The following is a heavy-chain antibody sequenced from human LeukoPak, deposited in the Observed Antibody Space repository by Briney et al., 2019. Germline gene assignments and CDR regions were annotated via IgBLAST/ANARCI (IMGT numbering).Heavy chain of an antibody. CDR3: ARYSSTWPYWYFDL. J-gene: IGHJ2*01. D-gene: IGHD6-13*01. CDR1: GGSLSNEGYS. Sequence: SETLSLTCAVSGGSLSNEGYSWRWLPQPPGTDLGWLGYISHSGSTYYSPSLKSRVTISVDRSKNQFSLELTSVTAADTAVYYCARYSSTWPYWYFDLWGRGTLVTVSS. V-gene: IGHV4-30-2*01. CDR2: ISHSGST.